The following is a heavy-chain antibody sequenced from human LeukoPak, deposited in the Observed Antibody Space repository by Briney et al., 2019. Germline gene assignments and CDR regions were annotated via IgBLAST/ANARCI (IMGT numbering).Heavy chain of an antibody. CDR2: IYSGGST. V-gene: IGHV3-66*01. CDR3: ARDLRTYGAFEM. D-gene: IGHD3-16*01. Sequence: ETLSLTCAIYGGSFSGYYMSWVRQAPGKGLEWVSVIYSGGSTYYADSVKGRFTISRDNSKNTLYLQMNSLRAEDTAVYYCARDLRTYGAFEMWGQGTMVTVSS. J-gene: IGHJ3*02. CDR1: GGSFSGYY.